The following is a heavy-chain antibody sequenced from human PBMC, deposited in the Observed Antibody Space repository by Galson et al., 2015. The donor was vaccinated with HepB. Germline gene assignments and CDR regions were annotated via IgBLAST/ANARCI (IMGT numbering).Heavy chain of an antibody. J-gene: IGHJ6*02. V-gene: IGHV3-7*03. D-gene: IGHD5-18*01. CDR2: IKQDGSEK. CDR3: ARVQQWLEYYYYYYGMDV. CDR1: GFTFSSYW. Sequence: SLRLSCAASGFTFSSYWMSWVRQAPGKGLEWVANIKQDGSEKYYVDPVKGRFTISRDNAKNSLYLQMNSLRAEDTAVYYCARVQQWLEYYYYYYGMDVWGQGTTVTVSS.